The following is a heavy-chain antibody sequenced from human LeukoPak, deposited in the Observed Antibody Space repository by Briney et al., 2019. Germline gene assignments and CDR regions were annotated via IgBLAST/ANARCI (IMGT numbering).Heavy chain of an antibody. CDR2: ISSSGSTI. CDR3: ASWGYSYGYHFDY. D-gene: IGHD5-18*01. CDR1: GFTFSDYC. J-gene: IGHJ4*02. Sequence: PGGSLRLSCAASGFTFSDYCMSWIRQAPGKGLEWVSYISSSGSTIYYADSVKGRFTISRDNAKNSLYLQMNSLRAEDTAVYYCASWGYSYGYHFDYWGQGTLVTVSS. V-gene: IGHV3-11*04.